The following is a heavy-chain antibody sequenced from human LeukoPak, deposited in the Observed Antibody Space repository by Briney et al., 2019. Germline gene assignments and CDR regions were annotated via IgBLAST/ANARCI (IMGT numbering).Heavy chain of an antibody. CDR3: AASLGDYHDSSGYYYNYYMDV. Sequence: GSSVKVSCKASGYTFTDYYMHWVRQAPGQGLEWMGRINPNSGGTNYAQKFQGRVTMTRDTDSNTTYMELSRLRSDDTAVYYCAASLGDYHDSSGYYYNYYMDVWGKGTTVTVSS. J-gene: IGHJ6*03. CDR2: INPNSGGT. D-gene: IGHD3-22*01. CDR1: GYTFTDYY. V-gene: IGHV1-2*06.